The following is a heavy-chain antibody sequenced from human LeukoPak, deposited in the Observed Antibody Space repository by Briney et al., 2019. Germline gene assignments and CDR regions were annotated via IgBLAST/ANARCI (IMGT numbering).Heavy chain of an antibody. CDR1: GGTFSSYA. J-gene: IGHJ4*02. CDR2: IYPRDGST. CDR3: ARDQEAFDY. Sequence: ASVKVSCKASGGTFSSYAISWVRQAPGQGLEWMGMIYPRDGSTSYAQKFQGRVTVTRDTSTSTVHMELSGLRSEDTAVYYCARDQEAFDYWGQRTLVTVSS. V-gene: IGHV1-46*01.